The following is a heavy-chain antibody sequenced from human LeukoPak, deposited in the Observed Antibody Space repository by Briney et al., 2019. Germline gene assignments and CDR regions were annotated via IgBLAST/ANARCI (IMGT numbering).Heavy chain of an antibody. J-gene: IGHJ3*02. CDR3: AREDNRGVYDDGFDI. D-gene: IGHD5/OR15-5a*01. CDR2: LISDGSSA. Sequence: PGGSLRLSCAASGFTFSSYWMHWVRQAPGKGLVWVSRLISDGSSASYADSVEGRFTISRDNFKNTVYLQMSSLRAEDTAVYYCAREDNRGVYDDGFDIWGQGTMVTVSS. CDR1: GFTFSSYW. V-gene: IGHV3-74*01.